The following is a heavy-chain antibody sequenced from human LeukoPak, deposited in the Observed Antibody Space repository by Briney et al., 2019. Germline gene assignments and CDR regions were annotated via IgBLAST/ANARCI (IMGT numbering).Heavy chain of an antibody. V-gene: IGHV1-18*01. CDR2: ISAYNGNT. Sequence: GASVKVSCKASGYTFTSYGISWVRQAPGQGLEWMGWISAYNGNTNYAQKLQGRVTMTTDTSTSTAYMELRSLRSDDTAVNYCARDLVGYYDFWSVPFDYWGQGTLVTVSS. D-gene: IGHD3-3*01. CDR1: GYTFTSYG. CDR3: ARDLVGYYDFWSVPFDY. J-gene: IGHJ4*02.